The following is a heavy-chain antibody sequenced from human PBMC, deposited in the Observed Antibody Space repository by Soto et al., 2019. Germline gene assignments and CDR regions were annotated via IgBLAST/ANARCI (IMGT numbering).Heavy chain of an antibody. D-gene: IGHD3-3*01. V-gene: IGHV3-66*01. CDR3: ASYDFWSGYPTDY. Sequence: GGSLRLSCAASGFTVSSNYMSWVRQAPGKGLEWVSVIYSGGSTYYADSVKGRFTISRDNSKNTLYLQMNSLRAEDTAVYYCASYDFWSGYPTDYWGQGTLVTVSS. CDR1: GFTVSSNY. J-gene: IGHJ4*02. CDR2: IYSGGST.